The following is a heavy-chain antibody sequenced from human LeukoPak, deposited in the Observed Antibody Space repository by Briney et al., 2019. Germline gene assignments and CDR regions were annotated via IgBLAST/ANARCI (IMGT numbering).Heavy chain of an antibody. Sequence: GGSLRLSCAASGFTFSSSLMTWVRQAPGKGLEWVASVNQDGGEKNYVDSVKGRFTIPRDNAKNSLYLQMNSLRTEDTAVYYCASGRVTAVYWGQGTLVTVSS. J-gene: IGHJ4*02. D-gene: IGHD2-21*02. V-gene: IGHV3-7*03. CDR1: GFTFSSSL. CDR3: ASGRVTAVY. CDR2: VNQDGGEK.